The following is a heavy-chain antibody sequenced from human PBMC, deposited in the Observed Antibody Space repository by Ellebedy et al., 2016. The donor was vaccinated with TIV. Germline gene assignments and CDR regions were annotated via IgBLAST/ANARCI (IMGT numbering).Heavy chain of an antibody. V-gene: IGHV4-39*07. CDR2: IYYSGST. CDR3: ARVRSIAVGAFDI. CDR1: GGSFSSYY. D-gene: IGHD6-19*01. J-gene: IGHJ3*02. Sequence: SETLSLTXAVYGGSFSSYYWGWIRQPPGKGLEWIGSIYYSGSTYYNPSLKSRVTISVDTSKNQFSLKLSSVTAADTAVYYCARVRSIAVGAFDIWGQGTMVTVSS.